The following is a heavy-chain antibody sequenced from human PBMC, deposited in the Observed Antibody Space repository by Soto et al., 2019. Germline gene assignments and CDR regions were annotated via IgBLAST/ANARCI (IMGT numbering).Heavy chain of an antibody. Sequence: PGGSLKLPCAGSGFPFRSYRMNWVREAPGKGREWVSSISITGYIHYADSVKCRFTISRDNRKHSLSLQMNSLRPGHTPVFFCGRDLGGCGSDCYTLWGQGTMVTVSS. D-gene: IGHD2-21*02. J-gene: IGHJ3*01. CDR1: GFPFRSYR. CDR2: ISITGYI. V-gene: IGHV3-21*01. CDR3: GRDLGGCGSDCYTL.